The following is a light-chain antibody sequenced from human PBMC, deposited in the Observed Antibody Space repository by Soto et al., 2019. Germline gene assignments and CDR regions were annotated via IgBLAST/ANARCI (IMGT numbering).Light chain of an antibody. CDR2: AAS. CDR3: QQYDGAPLT. V-gene: IGKV3-20*01. Sequence: EIVLTQSPDTLSLSPGERATLFCRASQTLSIKSLAWYQQKPGQAPRLLIYAASTRHTGIPDRFNGSGSGTDFALTINRLEPEDFAVYFCQQYDGAPLTFGPGTKVDVK. J-gene: IGKJ3*01. CDR1: QTLSIKS.